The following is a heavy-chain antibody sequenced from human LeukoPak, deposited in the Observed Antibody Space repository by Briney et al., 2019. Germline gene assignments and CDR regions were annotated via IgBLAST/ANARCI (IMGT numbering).Heavy chain of an antibody. D-gene: IGHD4-17*01. CDR2: IYYSGST. V-gene: IGHV4-31*03. Sequence: PSQTLSLTCTVSGGSISSGGYYWGRIRQHPGKGREWIGYIYYSGSTYYNPSLKSRVTISVDTSKNQFSLKLSSVTAADTAVYYCASFTVTTAVFDYWGQGTLVTVSS. CDR3: ASFTVTTAVFDY. J-gene: IGHJ4*02. CDR1: GGSISSGGYY.